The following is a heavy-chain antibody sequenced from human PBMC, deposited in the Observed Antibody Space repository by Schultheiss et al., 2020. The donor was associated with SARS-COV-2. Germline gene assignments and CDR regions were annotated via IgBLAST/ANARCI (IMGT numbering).Heavy chain of an antibody. CDR1: GFTFGDYA. CDR3: ARQIGTYYDY. Sequence: GESLKISCTASGFTFGDYAMSWFRQAPGKGLEWVANIKQDGSEKYYADSVKGRFTISRDNAKNSLSLQMNSLRAEDTAVFHCARQIGTYYDYWGQGTLVTVSS. D-gene: IGHD1-26*01. J-gene: IGHJ4*02. CDR2: IKQDGSEK. V-gene: IGHV3-7*03.